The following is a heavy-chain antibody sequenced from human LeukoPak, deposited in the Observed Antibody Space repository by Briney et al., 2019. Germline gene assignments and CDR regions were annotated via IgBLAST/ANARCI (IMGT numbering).Heavy chain of an antibody. CDR3: ARLNAAGYYYYYMDV. V-gene: IGHV4-61*02. D-gene: IGHD6-25*01. CDR1: GGSISSGSYY. Sequence: SETLSLTCTVSGGSISSGSYYWSWIRQPAGKGLEWIGRIYTSGSTNYNPSLKSRVTISVDTSKNQFSLKLSSVTAADTAVYYCARLNAAGYYYYYMDVWGKGTTVTVSS. CDR2: IYTSGST. J-gene: IGHJ6*03.